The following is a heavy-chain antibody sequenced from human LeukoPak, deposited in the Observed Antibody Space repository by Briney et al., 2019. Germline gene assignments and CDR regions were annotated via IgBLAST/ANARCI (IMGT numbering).Heavy chain of an antibody. V-gene: IGHV3-23*01. CDR1: GFTFSSYA. D-gene: IGHD6-6*01. J-gene: IGHJ6*02. CDR3: ARNKPITAFFGMDV. Sequence: GGSLRLSCAASGFTFSSYAMSWVRQAPGKGLEWVSAISGSGGSTYYADSVKGRFTISKDNSKNTLYLQMNSLRHEDTAVYYCARNKPITAFFGMDVWGQGTTVIVSS. CDR2: ISGSGGST.